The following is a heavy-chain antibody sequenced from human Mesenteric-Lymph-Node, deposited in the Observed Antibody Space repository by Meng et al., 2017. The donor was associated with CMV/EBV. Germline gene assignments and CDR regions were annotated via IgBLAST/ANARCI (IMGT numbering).Heavy chain of an antibody. J-gene: IGHJ4*02. CDR1: GGSLNSRTW. CDR2: IYHSGST. Sequence: FSGGSLNSRTWWPWLRQPPGKGLEWIGEIYHSGSTNYNPSLKSRLTILVDKSKSHFSLTLSSVTAADTAVYYCARSGAPGYFYLDYWGQGALVTVSS. V-gene: IGHV4-4*02. CDR3: ARSGAPGYFYLDY. D-gene: IGHD6-13*01.